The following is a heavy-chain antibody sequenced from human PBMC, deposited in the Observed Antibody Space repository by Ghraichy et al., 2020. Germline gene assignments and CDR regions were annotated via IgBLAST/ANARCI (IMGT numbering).Heavy chain of an antibody. J-gene: IGHJ4*02. Sequence: SETLSLTCTVSGGSISSSSYYWGWIRQPPGKGLEWIGSIYYSGSTYYNPSLKSRVTISVDTSKNQFSLKLSSVTAADTAVYYCARRIIGGEGGDYFDYWGQGTLVTVSS. CDR3: ARRIIGGEGGDYFDY. CDR1: GGSISSSSYY. CDR2: IYYSGST. D-gene: IGHD3-10*01. V-gene: IGHV4-39*07.